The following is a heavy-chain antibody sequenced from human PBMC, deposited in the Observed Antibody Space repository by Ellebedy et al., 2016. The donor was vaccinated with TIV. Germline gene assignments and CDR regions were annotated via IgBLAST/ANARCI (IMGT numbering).Heavy chain of an antibody. J-gene: IGHJ4*02. Sequence: GESLKISCAASGFTFSSYSMNWVRQAPGKGLEWVSSISSSSSYIYYADSVKGRFTISRDNAKNSLYLQMNSLRAEETAVYYCARDRPAAMRAFDYWGQGTLFTVSS. D-gene: IGHD2-2*01. CDR2: ISSSSSYI. CDR1: GFTFSSYS. V-gene: IGHV3-21*01. CDR3: ARDRPAAMRAFDY.